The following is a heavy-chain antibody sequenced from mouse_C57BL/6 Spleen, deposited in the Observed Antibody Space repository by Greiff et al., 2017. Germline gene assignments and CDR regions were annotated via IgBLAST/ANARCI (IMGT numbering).Heavy chain of an antibody. CDR1: GFTFSDYG. J-gene: IGHJ3*01. CDR2: ISSGSSTI. CDR3: ARITFAY. Sequence: EVKLMESGGGLVKPGGSLKLSCAASGFTFSDYGMHWVRQAPEKGLEWVAYISSGSSTIYYAETVKGRFTISRDNAKNTLFLQMTSLRSEDTAMYYCARITFAYWGQGTLVTVSA. V-gene: IGHV5-17*01.